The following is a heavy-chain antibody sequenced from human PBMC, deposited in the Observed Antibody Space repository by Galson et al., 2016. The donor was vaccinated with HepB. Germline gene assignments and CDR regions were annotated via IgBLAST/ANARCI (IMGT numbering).Heavy chain of an antibody. J-gene: IGHJ5*01. V-gene: IGHV3-7*03. CDR2: IKQDGSEK. CDR1: GFSFNTHW. D-gene: IGHD4/OR15-4a*01. Sequence: SLRLSCAASGFSFNTHWVSWVRQTPGKGLEWVANIKQDGSEKYYVDSTRGRFTISRDNAKNSLYLQMNSLRADDTAVYYCVSEVYGDFGSWGQGPLVTVPS. CDR3: VSEVYGDFGS.